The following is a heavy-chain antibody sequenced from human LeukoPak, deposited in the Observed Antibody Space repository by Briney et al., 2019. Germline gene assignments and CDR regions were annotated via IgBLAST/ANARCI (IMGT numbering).Heavy chain of an antibody. J-gene: IGHJ5*02. CDR3: ARGSRITIFGVVIIGFDP. V-gene: IGHV1-8*01. CDR2: MNPNSGNT. CDR1: GYTFTSYD. Sequence: ASVKVSCKASGYTFTSYDINWVRQATGQGLEWMGWMNPNSGNTDYAQKFQGRVTMTRNTSISTAYMELSSLRSEDTAVYYCARGSRITIFGVVIIGFDPWGQGTLVTVSS. D-gene: IGHD3-3*01.